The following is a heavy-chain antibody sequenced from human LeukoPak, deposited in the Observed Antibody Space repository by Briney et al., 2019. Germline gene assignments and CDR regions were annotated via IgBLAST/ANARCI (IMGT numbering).Heavy chain of an antibody. CDR2: IYHSGST. Sequence: PSETLSLTCEVSGVSISSGNWWSWVRQPPGKGLEWIGQIYHSGSTNYNPPLKSRVTISVDKSKNHFSLRLSSVTAADTAVYYCARENDSVYSLNYWGQGTLVTVSS. CDR1: GVSISSGNW. D-gene: IGHD3-22*01. CDR3: ARENDSVYSLNY. J-gene: IGHJ4*02. V-gene: IGHV4-4*02.